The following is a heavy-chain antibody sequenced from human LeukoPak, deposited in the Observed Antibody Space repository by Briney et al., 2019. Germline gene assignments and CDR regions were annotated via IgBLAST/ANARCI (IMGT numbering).Heavy chain of an antibody. J-gene: IGHJ4*02. D-gene: IGHD6-19*01. Sequence: GGSLRLSCAASGFTFINYAMNWVRQAPGKGLEWVSSISGSGGSTDYADSVKGRFTISRDNSKNTVYLQMNSLTADDTAIYYCVKTTVGYSSGRYPGWPADCWGQGTLVTVSS. CDR1: GFTFINYA. V-gene: IGHV3-23*01. CDR3: VKTTVGYSSGRYPGWPADC. CDR2: ISGSGGST.